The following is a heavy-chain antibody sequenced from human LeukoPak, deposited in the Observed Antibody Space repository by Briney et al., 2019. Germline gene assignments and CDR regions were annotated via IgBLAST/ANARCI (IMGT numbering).Heavy chain of an antibody. D-gene: IGHD3-22*01. J-gene: IGHJ4*02. CDR3: AIPGARGYYDSSGPSGY. CDR1: GFTFSSYE. CDR2: ISSSGSTI. V-gene: IGHV3-48*03. Sequence: GGSLRLSCAASGFTFSSYEMNWVRQAPGKGLEWVSYISSSGSTIYCADSVKGRFTISRDNAKNSLYLQMNSLRAEDTAVYYCAIPGARGYYDSSGPSGYWGQGTLVTVSS.